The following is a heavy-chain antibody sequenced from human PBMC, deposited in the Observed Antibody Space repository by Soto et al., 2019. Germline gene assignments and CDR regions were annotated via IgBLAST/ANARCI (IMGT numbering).Heavy chain of an antibody. CDR3: ATHPGGGGY. Sequence: EVQLVESGGGLIQPGGSLRLSCAVSGFTVSNNYMSWVRQAPGKGLEGVSVIYSGGYTAYGDSVKGRFTISRDNSKNTLLLQTKTPSAADPAVYFRATHPGGGGYWGQGTLVTVSS. J-gene: IGHJ4*02. CDR2: IYSGGYT. CDR1: GFTVSNNY. D-gene: IGHD3-10*01. V-gene: IGHV3-53*01.